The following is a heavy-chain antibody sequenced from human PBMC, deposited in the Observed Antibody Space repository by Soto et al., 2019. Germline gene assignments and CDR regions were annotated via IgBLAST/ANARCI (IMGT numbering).Heavy chain of an antibody. J-gene: IGHJ6*02. CDR2: LYPGDSAT. CDR1: GYRFTSYW. V-gene: IGHV5-51*01. Sequence: GASVKISCKGSGYRFTSYWIGWVSEMPGKGLEWLGILYPGDSATTYSPSFPGHVANAADKSISTAYRQWSSLKASDTAMYYCARRSRGTRAVGTYYSGMDVWGQGTTVTVSS. CDR3: ARRSRGTRAVGTYYSGMDV. D-gene: IGHD3-10*01.